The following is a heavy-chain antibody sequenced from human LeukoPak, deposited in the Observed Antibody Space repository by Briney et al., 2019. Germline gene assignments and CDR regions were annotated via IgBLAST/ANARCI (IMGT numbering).Heavy chain of an antibody. CDR1: GYTFTTCD. CDR2: MNPNSGNT. CDR3: TRGSSGRRDY. V-gene: IGHV1-8*01. J-gene: IGHJ4*02. D-gene: IGHD6-19*01. Sequence: ASVKVSSKTSGYTFTTCDINWVRQATGQGLEWMGWMNPNSGNTGYAQSFQGRVTMTRDTSISTAYMELSNLRSEDTAIYYCTRGSSGRRDYWGQGTLVTVSS.